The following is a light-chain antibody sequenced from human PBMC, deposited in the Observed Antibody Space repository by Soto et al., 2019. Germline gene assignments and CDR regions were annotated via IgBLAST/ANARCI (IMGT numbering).Light chain of an antibody. CDR2: DVS. CDR3: SSYTSSSTYVV. CDR1: SSDVGAYNY. V-gene: IGLV2-14*01. J-gene: IGLJ2*01. Sequence: QSVLTQPASVSGSPGQSITISCTGTSSDVGAYNYVSWYQQYPGKAPKLMIYDVSNRPSGVSNRFSGSKSGNTASLTISGLQAEDEADYFCSSYTSSSTYVVFGGGTKVTVL.